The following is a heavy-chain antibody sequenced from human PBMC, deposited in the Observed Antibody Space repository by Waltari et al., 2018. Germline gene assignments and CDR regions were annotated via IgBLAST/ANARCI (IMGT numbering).Heavy chain of an antibody. CDR1: GLTFGDYA. Sequence: EVQLVESGGGLVQPGRSLSLSCPAFGLTFGDYAFNWFRQVPGKGLEWVGFIRTKASGETTEYAASVKGGFTVSRDDSKNIAYLQMNSLKTEDTAVYYCSRAGSRQLWRLPDYWGQGALVTVSS. CDR3: SRAGSRQLWRLPDY. J-gene: IGHJ4*02. V-gene: IGHV3-49*03. D-gene: IGHD5-18*01. CDR2: IRTKASGETT.